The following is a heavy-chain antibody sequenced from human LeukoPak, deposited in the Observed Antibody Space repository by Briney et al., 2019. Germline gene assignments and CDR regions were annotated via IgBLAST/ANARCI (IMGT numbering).Heavy chain of an antibody. D-gene: IGHD5-24*01. CDR1: GYTLTGYY. CDR3: ARVVDGYIPYDY. J-gene: IGHJ4*02. Sequence: ASVKVSCKASGYTLTGYYMYWVRQAPGQGLEWMGWINPNSGGTNYAQKFQGRVTMTRDTSISTAYMELSRLRSDDTAVYYCARVVDGYIPYDYWGQGTLVTVSS. V-gene: IGHV1-2*02. CDR2: INPNSGGT.